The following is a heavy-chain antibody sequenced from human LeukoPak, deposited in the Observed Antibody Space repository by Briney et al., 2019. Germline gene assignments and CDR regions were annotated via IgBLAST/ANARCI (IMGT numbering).Heavy chain of an antibody. Sequence: GRSLRLSCAASGFTFSSYGMHWVRQAPGKGLEWVAVISYDGSNKYYADSVKGRFTISRDNSKNTLYLQMNSLRAEDTAVYYCAKDQYDYGDSSHWGQGTLVTVSS. V-gene: IGHV3-30*18. J-gene: IGHJ4*02. CDR1: GFTFSSYG. CDR3: AKDQYDYGDSSH. CDR2: ISYDGSNK. D-gene: IGHD4-17*01.